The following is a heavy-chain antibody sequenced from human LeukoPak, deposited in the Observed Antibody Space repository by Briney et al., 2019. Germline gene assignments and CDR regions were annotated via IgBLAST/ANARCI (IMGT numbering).Heavy chain of an antibody. D-gene: IGHD2-15*01. V-gene: IGHV3-9*01. CDR2: ISWNSGRI. CDR3: ARSLGRYCSGGPCYYFDY. J-gene: IGHJ4*02. CDR1: GFTFDDYA. Sequence: GGSLRLSCAASGFTFDDYAMHWVRQAPGKGLEWVSGISWNSGRINYADSVKGRLTISRDNAKNSLYLQMNSLGAEDTAVYYCARSLGRYCSGGPCYYFDYWGQGTLVTVSS.